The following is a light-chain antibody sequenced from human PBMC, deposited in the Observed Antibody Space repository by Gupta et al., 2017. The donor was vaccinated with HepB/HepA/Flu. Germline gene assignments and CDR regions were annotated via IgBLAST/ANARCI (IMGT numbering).Light chain of an antibody. CDR3: MQGLHPPRT. J-gene: IGKJ4*01. Sequence: DIVMTQFPLSLPVTPGEPASISCRSSQSLLNSNGYHYLDWYVQKPGQSPQLLISVVSLRASGVPDRFSGSGSGTDFTLTISRVEAEDVGVYYCMQGLHPPRTFGGGTKVDIK. CDR1: QSLLNSNGYHY. V-gene: IGKV2-28*01. CDR2: VVS.